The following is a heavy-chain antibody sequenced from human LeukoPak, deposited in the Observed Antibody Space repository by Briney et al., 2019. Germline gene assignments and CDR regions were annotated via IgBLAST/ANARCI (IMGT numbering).Heavy chain of an antibody. CDR3: ANLPSY. CDR2: ISYDGSNK. J-gene: IGHJ4*02. CDR1: GFTFSSYG. D-gene: IGHD2-2*01. Sequence: GGSLRLSCAASGFTFSSYGMHWVRQAPGKGLEWVAVISYDGSNKFYADSVKGRSTISRDNSKNTLSLQMNSLRAEDTAVYYCANLPSYWGQGTLVTVSS. V-gene: IGHV3-30*18.